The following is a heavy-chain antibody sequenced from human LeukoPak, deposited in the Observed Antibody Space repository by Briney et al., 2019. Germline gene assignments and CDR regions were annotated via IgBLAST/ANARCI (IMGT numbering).Heavy chain of an antibody. J-gene: IGHJ4*02. CDR1: GGTFSSYA. Sequence: EASVKVSCKACGGTFSSYAISWVRQAPGQGLEWMGRIIPILGIANYAQKFQGRVTITADKSTSTAYMELSSLRSEDRAVYYCARSLGYKPYYFDYWGQGTLVIVSS. D-gene: IGHD1-14*01. CDR2: IIPILGIA. V-gene: IGHV1-69*04. CDR3: ARSLGYKPYYFDY.